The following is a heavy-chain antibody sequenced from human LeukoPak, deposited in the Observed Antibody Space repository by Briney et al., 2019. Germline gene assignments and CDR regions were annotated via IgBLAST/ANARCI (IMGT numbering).Heavy chain of an antibody. CDR3: TRLTVVTPE. D-gene: IGHD4-23*01. Sequence: TGGSLKLSCAASGFTFSGSAMHWARQASGKGLEWVGRIRSKANSYATAYAASVKGRFTISRDDSKNTAYLQMNSLKTEDTAVYYCTRLTVVTPEWGQGTLVTVSS. CDR1: GFTFSGSA. V-gene: IGHV3-73*01. J-gene: IGHJ4*02. CDR2: IRSKANSYAT.